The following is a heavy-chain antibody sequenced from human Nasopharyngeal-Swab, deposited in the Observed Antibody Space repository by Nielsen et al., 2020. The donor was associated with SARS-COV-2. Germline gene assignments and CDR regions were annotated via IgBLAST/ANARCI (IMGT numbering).Heavy chain of an antibody. V-gene: IGHV3-43*01. Sequence: GGSLRLSCAASGFTFDDYTMHWVRQAPGKGLEWVSLINWDGGSTYYADSVKGRFTISRDNSINSLYLQMNSLRTEDTALYYCARDYSSDWSGWFDPWGQGTLVTVSS. CDR1: GFTFDDYT. J-gene: IGHJ5*02. CDR3: ARDYSSDWSGWFDP. D-gene: IGHD6-19*01. CDR2: INWDGGST.